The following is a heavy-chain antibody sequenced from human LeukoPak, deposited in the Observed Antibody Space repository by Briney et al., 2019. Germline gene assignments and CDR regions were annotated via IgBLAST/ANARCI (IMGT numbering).Heavy chain of an antibody. CDR3: ARTTYYYDSSGYNNYYYYYMDV. J-gene: IGHJ6*03. Sequence: SETLSLTCAVYGGSFSGYYWSWIRQPPGKGLEWIGEINHSGSTNCNPSLKSRVTISVDTSKNQFSLKLSSVTAADTAVYYCARTTYYYDSSGYNNYYYYYMDVWGKGTTVTISS. CDR2: INHSGST. D-gene: IGHD3-22*01. CDR1: GGSFSGYY. V-gene: IGHV4-34*01.